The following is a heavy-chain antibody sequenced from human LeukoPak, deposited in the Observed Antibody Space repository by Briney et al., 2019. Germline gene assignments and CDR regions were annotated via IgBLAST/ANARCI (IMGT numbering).Heavy chain of an antibody. CDR1: GFTFSSYA. CDR3: AKETKKGKTWIQLWTYFDY. J-gene: IGHJ4*02. Sequence: PGGSLRLSCAASGFTFSSYAMSGVRQAPGKGVEGVSAISGSGGSTYYADSVKGRFTISRDNSKNTLYLQMNSLRAEDTAVYYCAKETKKGKTWIQLWTYFDYWGQGTLVTVSS. V-gene: IGHV3-23*01. CDR2: ISGSGGST. D-gene: IGHD5-18*01.